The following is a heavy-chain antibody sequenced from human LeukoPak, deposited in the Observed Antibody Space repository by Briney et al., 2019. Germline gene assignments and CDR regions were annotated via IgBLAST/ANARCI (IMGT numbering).Heavy chain of an antibody. CDR2: ISGSGGST. Sequence: GGSLRLSCAASGFTFSNYAMSWVRQAPGKGLEWVSAISGSGGSTYYADSVKGRSTISRDNSKNTLYLQVNSLRAEDTAVYYCAKEYSGGYYFYWGQGTLVTVSS. CDR3: AKEYSGGYYFY. D-gene: IGHD1-26*01. J-gene: IGHJ4*02. V-gene: IGHV3-23*01. CDR1: GFTFSNYA.